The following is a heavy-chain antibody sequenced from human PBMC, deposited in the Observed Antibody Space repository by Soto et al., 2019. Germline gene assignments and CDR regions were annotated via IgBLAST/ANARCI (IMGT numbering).Heavy chain of an antibody. CDR2: INHSGST. J-gene: IGHJ6*02. V-gene: IGHV4-34*01. D-gene: IGHD1-20*01. Sequence: SSETLSLTCAVHGGSFSAYYWSWIRQPPGKGLEWIGEINHSGSTNYNPSLKSRVTISVDTSKNQFSLKLSSVTAADTAVYYCARVGFNWNDDYYGMDVWGQGTTVT. CDR3: ARVGFNWNDDYYGMDV. CDR1: GGSFSAYY.